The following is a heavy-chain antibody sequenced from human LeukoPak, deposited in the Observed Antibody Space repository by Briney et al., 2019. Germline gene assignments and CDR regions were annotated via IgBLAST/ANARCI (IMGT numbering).Heavy chain of an antibody. Sequence: SETLSLTCTVSGYSIRSDYYWGWIRQSPGKALEWIGYIYYTETSYNPSLKSRVTISADTSRDQFSLKLSSVTAADTAVYYCASRKLGNDYWGQGILVTVTS. CDR3: ASRKLGNDY. CDR2: IYYTET. J-gene: IGHJ4*02. V-gene: IGHV4-61*01. D-gene: IGHD7-27*01. CDR1: GYSIRSDYY.